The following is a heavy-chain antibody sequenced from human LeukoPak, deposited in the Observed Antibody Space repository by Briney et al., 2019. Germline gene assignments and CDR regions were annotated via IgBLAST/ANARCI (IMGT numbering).Heavy chain of an antibody. CDR1: GGSFSGYY. Sequence: SETLSLTCAVYGGSFSGYYWSWIRQPPGKGLEWIGEINRGGTTNYNPSLKSRVTISVDTSKNQFSLKLSSVTAADTAVYYCARGLRGLGYWGQGTLVTVSS. J-gene: IGHJ4*02. V-gene: IGHV4-34*01. CDR2: INRGGTT. D-gene: IGHD6-25*01. CDR3: ARGLRGLGY.